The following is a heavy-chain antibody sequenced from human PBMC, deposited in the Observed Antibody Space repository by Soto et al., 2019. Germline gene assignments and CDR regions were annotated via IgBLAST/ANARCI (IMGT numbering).Heavy chain of an antibody. CDR2: ISSSGSTI. J-gene: IGHJ5*02. Sequence: GGSLRLSCAASGFTFSDYYMSWIRQAPGKGLEWVSYISSSGSTIYYADSVKGRFTISRDNAKNSLYLQMNSLRAEDTAVYYCARDRRHYYDSSGYYAWFDPWGQGTMVTVYS. CDR1: GFTFSDYY. CDR3: ARDRRHYYDSSGYYAWFDP. D-gene: IGHD3-22*01. V-gene: IGHV3-11*01.